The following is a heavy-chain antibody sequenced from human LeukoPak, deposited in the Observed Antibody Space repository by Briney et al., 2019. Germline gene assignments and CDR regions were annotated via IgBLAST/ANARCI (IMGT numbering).Heavy chain of an antibody. J-gene: IGHJ2*01. V-gene: IGHV3-33*06. CDR1: GFTFSGYG. CDR2: IWYDGSNK. D-gene: IGHD3-9*01. Sequence: GRSLRLSCAASGFTFSGYGMHWVRQAPGKGLEWVAVIWYDGSNKYYADSVKGRFTISRDNSKNTLYLQMNSLRPEDTAVYYCAKGGDILTGYYLYWYFDLWGRGTLVTVSS. CDR3: AKGGDILTGYYLYWYFDL.